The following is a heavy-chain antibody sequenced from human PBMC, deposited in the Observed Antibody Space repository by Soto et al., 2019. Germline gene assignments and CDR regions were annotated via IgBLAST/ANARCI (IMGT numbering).Heavy chain of an antibody. CDR3: ARDTYSGYDFGL. D-gene: IGHD5-12*01. V-gene: IGHV4-30-4*01. CDR2: IPSRGRT. Sequence: QVQLRESGPGLVKPSQTLSLTCSVSGASVAGGSYYWSWVRQPPGKGLEWIGYIPSRGRTSYNPSLTSRGTISADTSKNQLSLQLSSVTAADTAVYYCARDTYSGYDFGLWGQGTLVTVSS. CDR1: GASVAGGSYY. J-gene: IGHJ5*02.